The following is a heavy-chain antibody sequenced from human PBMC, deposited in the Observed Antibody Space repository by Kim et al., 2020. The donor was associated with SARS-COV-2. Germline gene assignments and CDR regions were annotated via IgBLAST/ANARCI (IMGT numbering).Heavy chain of an antibody. CDR2: ISYDGSNK. D-gene: IGHD2-2*01. V-gene: IGHV3-30*04. CDR1: GFTFSSYD. CDR3: ARDRCSSTTCYSYYYYGMVV. Sequence: GGSLRLSCAASGFTFSSYDMYWVRQAQGKGLEWVAVISYDGSNKYYADSVKGRFTISRDNSKNTLYLQMNSLRAEDTTVYYCARDRCSSTTCYSYYYYGMVVWIQGTTITVSS. J-gene: IGHJ6*02.